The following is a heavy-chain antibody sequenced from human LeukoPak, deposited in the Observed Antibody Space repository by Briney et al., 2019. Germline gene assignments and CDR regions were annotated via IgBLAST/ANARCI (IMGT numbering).Heavy chain of an antibody. CDR1: GFTFSSYA. J-gene: IGHJ4*02. CDR2: ISSNGGST. CDR3: ARDYHYDSSGSSFDY. D-gene: IGHD3-22*01. Sequence: SGGSLRLSCAASGFTFSSYAMHWVRQAPGKGLEYVSAISSNGGSTYYANSVKGRFTISRDNSKNTLYLQMNSLRAEDTAVYYCARDYHYDSSGSSFDYWGQGTLVTVSS. V-gene: IGHV3-64*01.